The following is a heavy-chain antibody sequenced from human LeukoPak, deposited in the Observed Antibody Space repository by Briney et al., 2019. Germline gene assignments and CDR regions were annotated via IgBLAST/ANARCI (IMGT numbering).Heavy chain of an antibody. CDR1: GFTFDYYW. D-gene: IGHD2-15*01. Sequence: PGGSLRLSCAASGFTFDYYWMTWVRQAPGKGLEWLANIKESGSEKYYVDSVKGRFTISRDNAKNSLYLQMNSLRVEDTAVYYCARGWGERGNCRGGTCKKPHFDYWGGGTLVTVSS. CDR3: ARGWGERGNCRGGTCKKPHFDY. CDR2: IKESGSEK. J-gene: IGHJ4*02. V-gene: IGHV3-7*01.